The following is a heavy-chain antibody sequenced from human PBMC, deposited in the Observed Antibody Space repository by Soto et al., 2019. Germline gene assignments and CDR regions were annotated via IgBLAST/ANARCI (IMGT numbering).Heavy chain of an antibody. D-gene: IGHD3-10*01. CDR2: IYYSGNT. V-gene: IGHV4-39*01. CDR1: GGSISSNRYY. Sequence: PSETLSLTCSVSGGSISSNRYYWGWIRQPPGKGLEWIGNIYYSGNTYYSLSLKSRVTISVDTSENQFSLKLSSVTASDTVVYYCARLKYYGSGSLFSFNCLDLWGPGTLVTVSS. CDR3: ARLKYYGSGSLFSFNCLDL. J-gene: IGHJ5*02.